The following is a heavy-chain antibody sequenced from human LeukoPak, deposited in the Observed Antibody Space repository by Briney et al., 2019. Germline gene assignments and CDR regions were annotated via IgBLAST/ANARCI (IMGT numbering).Heavy chain of an antibody. CDR2: ISWNSGSI. D-gene: IGHD3-22*01. J-gene: IGHJ4*02. CDR3: AKASQDYYDSSGYKDY. CDR1: GFTFDDYA. Sequence: GGSLRLSCAASGFTFDDYAMHWVRQAPGKGLEWVSGISWNSGSIGYADSVKGRFTISRDNAKNSLYLQMNSLRAEDTALYYCAKASQDYYDSSGYKDYWGQGTLVTVSS. V-gene: IGHV3-9*01.